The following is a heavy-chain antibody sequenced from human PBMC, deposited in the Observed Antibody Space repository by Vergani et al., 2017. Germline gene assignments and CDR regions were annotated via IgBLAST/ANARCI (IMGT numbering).Heavy chain of an antibody. CDR2: IIPIFGTA. V-gene: IGHV1-69*01. J-gene: IGHJ6*03. D-gene: IGHD2-2*01. Sequence: QVQLVQSGAEVKKPGSSVKVSCKASGGTFSSYAISWVRQAPGQGLEWMGGIIPIFGTANYAQKFQGRVTITADESTSTAYMELSSLRSEDTAVYYCAKGGDIVVGPAAKYYYYYMDVWGKGTTVTVSS. CDR1: GGTFSSYA. CDR3: AKGGDIVVGPAAKYYYYYMDV.